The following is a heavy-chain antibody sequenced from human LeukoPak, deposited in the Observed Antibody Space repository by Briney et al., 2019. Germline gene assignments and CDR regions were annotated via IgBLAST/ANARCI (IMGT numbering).Heavy chain of an antibody. CDR2: IYYRGST. D-gene: IGHD2-15*01. CDR3: ARSGCSGGRCTYSYYYYGMDV. Sequence: LETLSLTCTVSGGCLSSYYWSWIRPPPGKGLEWIGYIYYRGSTNYNPPLKSRVTISVDTSKNQFSLKLSSVTAADTAVYYCARSGCSGGRCTYSYYYYGMDVWGKGTTVSVSS. CDR1: GGCLSSYY. J-gene: IGHJ6*04. V-gene: IGHV4-59*01.